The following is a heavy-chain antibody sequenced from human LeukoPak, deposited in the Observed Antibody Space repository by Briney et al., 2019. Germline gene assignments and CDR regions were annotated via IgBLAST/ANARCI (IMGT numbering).Heavy chain of an antibody. D-gene: IGHD3-10*01. J-gene: IGHJ5*02. CDR2: INPNSGGT. Sequence: ASVTVSCKTSGYTFTDYYIHWVRQAPGQGPEWMGWINPNSGGTNYAQNLQGRVTMTRDTSISTAYMELSRLRSDDTAVYYCARDYERIIMVRGVPLSPQTVFDPWGQGTLVTVSS. V-gene: IGHV1-2*02. CDR3: ARDYERIIMVRGVPLSPQTVFDP. CDR1: GYTFTDYY.